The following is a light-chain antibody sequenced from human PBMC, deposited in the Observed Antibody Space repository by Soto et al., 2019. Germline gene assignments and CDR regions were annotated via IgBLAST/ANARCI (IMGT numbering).Light chain of an antibody. CDR2: GAS. CDR1: QSVRSSF. J-gene: IGKJ1*01. Sequence: EIVLTQSPGTLSLSPGERATLSCRASQSVRSSFLAWFQQRPGQAPRLLIFGASSRATGIPDRFSGGGSGTDFTLTISRLATEDFAVSYCQHYGYSRWTFGQGTKVDIK. V-gene: IGKV3-20*01. CDR3: QHYGYSRWT.